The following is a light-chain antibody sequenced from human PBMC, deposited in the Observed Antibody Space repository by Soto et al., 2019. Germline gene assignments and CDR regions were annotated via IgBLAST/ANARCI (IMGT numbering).Light chain of an antibody. Sequence: EIVMTQSPATLSVSPGERATLSCRASQSVNSNLAWYQQKPGQAPRLLIYDASTRATGIPARFSGSGSGTEFTLTISSLKSEEFAVYYCQQYNNWPPTYTFGQGTKLEIK. CDR1: QSVNSN. J-gene: IGKJ2*01. CDR2: DAS. V-gene: IGKV3-15*01. CDR3: QQYNNWPPTYT.